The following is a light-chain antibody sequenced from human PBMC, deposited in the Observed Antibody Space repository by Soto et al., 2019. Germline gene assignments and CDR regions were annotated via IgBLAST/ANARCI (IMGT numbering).Light chain of an antibody. CDR1: QDINNN. CDR3: QKYNCVLLT. CDR2: AAS. V-gene: IGKV1-27*01. J-gene: IGKJ4*01. Sequence: DIQMTQSPSSLSASVGDRVTITCRASQDINNNLAWYQQKPGKVPKLLIYAASTLQSGVPSRFSGSGTGTDFTLTISSLQSEDVATYYCQKYNCVLLTFGGGTKVEIK.